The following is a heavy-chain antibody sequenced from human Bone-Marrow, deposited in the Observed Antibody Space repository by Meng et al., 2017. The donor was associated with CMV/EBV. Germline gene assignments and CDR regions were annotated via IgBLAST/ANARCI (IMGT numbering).Heavy chain of an antibody. D-gene: IGHD1-26*01. V-gene: IGHV1-69*10. CDR1: GGTFSSYA. Sequence: SVKVSCKASGGTFSSYAISWVRQAPGQGLEWMGGVIPILDITNNAQKFQGRVTITADKSTSTAYMELSSLRSEDTAVYYCASGESGSYSYYFDYWGQGPLVTVSS. CDR2: VIPILDIT. J-gene: IGHJ4*02. CDR3: ASGESGSYSYYFDY.